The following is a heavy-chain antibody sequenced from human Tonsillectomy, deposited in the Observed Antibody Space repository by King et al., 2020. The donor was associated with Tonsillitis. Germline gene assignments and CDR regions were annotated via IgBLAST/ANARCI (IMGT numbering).Heavy chain of an antibody. CDR3: AKGRLPFGCSDGTCYSSPFDC. D-gene: IGHD2-15*01. J-gene: IGHJ4*02. CDR1: GSTFSNYG. CDR2: MTSSGDNT. V-gene: IGHV3-23*04. Sequence: VQLVESGGGLVQPGGSLRLSCAASGSTFSNYGMAWVRQAPGKGPEWVSVMTSSGDNTYYADSVRGRFTISRDNSKNTLYLDMNSLRAEDTAVYFCAKGRLPFGCSDGTCYSSPFDCWGQGTLVTVSS.